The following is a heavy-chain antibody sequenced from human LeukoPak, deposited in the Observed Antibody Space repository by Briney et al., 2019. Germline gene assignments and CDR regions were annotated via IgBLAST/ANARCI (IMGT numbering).Heavy chain of an antibody. CDR3: ARGRGDGYNEKDNDPFDYFDY. D-gene: IGHD5-24*01. J-gene: IGHJ4*02. CDR2: IIPIFGTA. CDR1: GGIFSSYV. Sequence: ASVKVSCKASGGIFSSYVISWVRQAPGQGLEWMGGIIPIFGTANYAQKFQGRVTITADKSTSTAYMELSSLRSEDTAVYYCARGRGDGYNEKDNDPFDYFDYWGQGTLVTVSS. V-gene: IGHV1-69*06.